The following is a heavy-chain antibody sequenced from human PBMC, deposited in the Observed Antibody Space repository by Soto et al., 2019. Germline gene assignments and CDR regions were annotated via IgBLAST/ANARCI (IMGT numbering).Heavy chain of an antibody. CDR2: IIPIFGTA. D-gene: IGHD6-19*01. CDR3: AGVDAQWLVDHYYYYSMDV. Sequence: SVKVSCKASGGTFSSYAISWVRQAPGQGLEWMGGIIPIFGTANYAQKFQGRVTITADESTSTAYMELSSLRSEDTAVYYCAGVDAQWLVDHYYYYSMDVWGQGTTVTVSS. CDR1: GGTFSSYA. J-gene: IGHJ6*02. V-gene: IGHV1-69*13.